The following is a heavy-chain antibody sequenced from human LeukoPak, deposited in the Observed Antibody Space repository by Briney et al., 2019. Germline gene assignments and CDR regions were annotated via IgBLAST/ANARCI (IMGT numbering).Heavy chain of an antibody. V-gene: IGHV3-23*01. CDR3: AKSHSSSWSDDAFDI. CDR2: ISGSGGST. Sequence: GGSLRLSCAASGFTFSNHWMSWVRQAPGKGLEWVSAISGSGGSTYYADSVKGRFTISRDNSKNTLYLQMNSLRAEDTAVYYCAKSHSSSWSDDAFDIWGQGTMVTVSS. D-gene: IGHD6-13*01. J-gene: IGHJ3*02. CDR1: GFTFSNHW.